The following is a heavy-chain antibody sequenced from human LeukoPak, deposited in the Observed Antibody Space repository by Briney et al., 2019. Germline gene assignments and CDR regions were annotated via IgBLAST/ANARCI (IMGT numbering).Heavy chain of an antibody. Sequence: SETLSLTCATSTSSSSATYYWAWIRQPPGKGLEYSGSVYTNGNIYYNPSLKSRLIITMDTSTNQFSLKVTSMTAADMGIYYCARRAGNWQVNWFDPWGQGTLVTVSS. CDR2: VYTNGNI. D-gene: IGHD1-1*01. V-gene: IGHV4-38-2*01. J-gene: IGHJ5*02. CDR1: TSSSSATYY. CDR3: ARRAGNWQVNWFDP.